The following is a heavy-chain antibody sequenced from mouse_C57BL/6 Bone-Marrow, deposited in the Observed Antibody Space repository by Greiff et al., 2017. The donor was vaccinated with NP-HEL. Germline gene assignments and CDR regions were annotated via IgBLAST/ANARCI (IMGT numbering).Heavy chain of an antibody. J-gene: IGHJ2*01. CDR2: INPGSGGT. D-gene: IGHD2-10*01. CDR1: GYAFTNYL. V-gene: IGHV1-54*01. CDR3: ARLGLPPTRFDY. Sequence: VMLVESGAELVRPGTSVKVSCKASGYAFTNYLIEWVKQRPGQGLEWIGVINPGSGGTNYNEKFKGKATLTADKSSSTAYMQLSSLTSEDSAVYFCARLGLPPTRFDYWGQGTTLTVSS.